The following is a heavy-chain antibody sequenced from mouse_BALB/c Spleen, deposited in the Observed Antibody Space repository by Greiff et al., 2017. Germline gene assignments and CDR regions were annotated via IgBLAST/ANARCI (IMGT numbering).Heavy chain of an antibody. CDR2: IDPANGNT. CDR1: GFNIKDTY. CDR3: ARDITTVVAGDYFDY. D-gene: IGHD1-1*01. J-gene: IGHJ2*01. V-gene: IGHV14-3*02. Sequence: VQLKESGAELVKPGASVKLSCTASGFNIKDTYMHWVKQRPEQGLEWIGRIDPANGNTKYDPKFQGKATITADTSSNTAYLQLSSLTSEDTAVYYCARDITTVVAGDYFDYWGQGTTLTVSS.